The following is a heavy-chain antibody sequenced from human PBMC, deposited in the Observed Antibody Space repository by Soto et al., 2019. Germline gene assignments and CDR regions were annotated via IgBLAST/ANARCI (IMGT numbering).Heavy chain of an antibody. D-gene: IGHD1-1*01. CDR3: ARIGTGYYYMDV. CDR2: INRDGSRT. Sequence: EVQLVESGGGLVQPGGSLRLSCAASGFTFSSYWMHWVRQAPGKGLGWVSRINRDGSRTSYADSVKGRFTISRDNAKNTVYLQMNSLSAEDTAVYYCARIGTGYYYMDVWGKGTTVTVSS. V-gene: IGHV3-74*01. J-gene: IGHJ6*03. CDR1: GFTFSSYW.